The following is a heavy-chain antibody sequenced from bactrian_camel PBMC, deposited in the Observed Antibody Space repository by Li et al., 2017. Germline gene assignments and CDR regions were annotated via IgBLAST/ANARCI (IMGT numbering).Heavy chain of an antibody. V-gene: IGHV3S42*01. D-gene: IGHD3*01. J-gene: IGHJ4*01. Sequence: DVQLVESGGGSVQAGGSLTLSCAAGRYTYKRNCMGWLRQRPGKDREGLAVLWIGGATTSYADSVKGRFTISRDNAKDTLYLQMNSLKIEDTAVYYCALGSSRQATMTTRGKGTQVTVS. CDR2: LWIGGATT. CDR1: RYTYKRNC.